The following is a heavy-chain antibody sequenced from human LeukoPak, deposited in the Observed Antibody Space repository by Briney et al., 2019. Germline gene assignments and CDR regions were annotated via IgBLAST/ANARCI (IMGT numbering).Heavy chain of an antibody. CDR2: IKQDGSEK. Sequence: VGSLRLSCAASGFTFSGYWMSWVRQAPGKGLEWVANIKQDGSEKYYVDSVKGRFTISRDNAKNSLYLQMNSLRAEDTAVYYCARSDNWSDEAYWGQGTLVTVSS. CDR1: GFTFSGYW. V-gene: IGHV3-7*01. D-gene: IGHD1-1*01. J-gene: IGHJ4*02. CDR3: ARSDNWSDEAY.